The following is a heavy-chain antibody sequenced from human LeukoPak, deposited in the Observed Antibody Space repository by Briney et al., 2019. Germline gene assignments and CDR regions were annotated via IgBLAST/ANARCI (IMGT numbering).Heavy chain of an antibody. J-gene: IGHJ3*02. Sequence: SVKVSCKASGGTFSSYAISWVRQAPGQGLEWMGGIIPIFGTANYAQKFQGRVTITADESTSTAYMELSSLRSEDTAVYYCARDWVDTAMEGGIWAFDIWGQGTMVTVSS. V-gene: IGHV1-69*13. CDR3: ARDWVDTAMEGGIWAFDI. CDR2: IIPIFGTA. CDR1: GGTFSSYA. D-gene: IGHD5-18*01.